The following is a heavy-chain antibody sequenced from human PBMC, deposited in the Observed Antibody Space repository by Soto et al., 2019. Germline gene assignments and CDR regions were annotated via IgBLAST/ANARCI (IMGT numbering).Heavy chain of an antibody. D-gene: IGHD1-26*01. CDR3: ARDQDSGSYLGNYYYGMDV. V-gene: IGHV4-31*03. CDR1: GGSISSGGYY. CDR2: IYYSGST. Sequence: LSLTCTVSGGSISSGGYYWSWIRQHPGKGLEWIGYIYYSGSTYYNPSLKSRVTISVDTSKNQFSLKPSSVTAADTAVYYCARDQDSGSYLGNYYYGMDVWGQGTTVTVSS. J-gene: IGHJ6*02.